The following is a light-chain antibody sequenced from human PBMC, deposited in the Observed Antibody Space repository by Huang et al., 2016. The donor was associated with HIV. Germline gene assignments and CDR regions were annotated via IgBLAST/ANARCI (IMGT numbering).Light chain of an antibody. CDR2: WAS. CDR1: QSLLYSSNNNNS. CDR3: QQYFSTPLT. Sequence: IVVTQSPDSLAVSLGERAAINCKSSQSLLYSSNNNNSLAWYHQKPGQSPALLIYWASTRAPGVPDRFNGSGSGTDFTLTINSLQTEDVALYYCQQYFSTPLTFGGGTKVDIK. V-gene: IGKV4-1*01. J-gene: IGKJ4*01.